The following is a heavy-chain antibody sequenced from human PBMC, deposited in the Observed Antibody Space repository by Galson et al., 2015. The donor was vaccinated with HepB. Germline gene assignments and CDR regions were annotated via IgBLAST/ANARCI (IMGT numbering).Heavy chain of an antibody. CDR3: ARGQLGATDY. J-gene: IGHJ4*02. V-gene: IGHV6-1*01. Sequence: CAISGDSVSSKSATWNWIRQSPSRGLEWLGRTYYRSKWFNDYAVPVKGRITISPDTSKNQSSLQLNSVTPEDTAVYYCARGQLGATDYWGQGALVTVSS. CDR2: TYYRSKWFN. CDR1: GDSVSSKSAT. D-gene: IGHD1-26*01.